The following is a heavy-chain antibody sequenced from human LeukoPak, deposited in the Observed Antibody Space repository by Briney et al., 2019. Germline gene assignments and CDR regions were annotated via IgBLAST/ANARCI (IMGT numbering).Heavy chain of an antibody. CDR3: ARGSKLRFLEWLRSHDAFDI. V-gene: IGHV4-34*01. J-gene: IGHJ3*02. D-gene: IGHD3-3*01. CDR1: GGSFSGYY. CDR2: INHSGST. Sequence: SETLCLTCAVYGGSFSGYYWSWIRQPPGKGLEWIGEINHSGSTNYNPSLKSRVTISVDTSKNQFSLKLSSVTAADTAVYYCARGSKLRFLEWLRSHDAFDIWGQGTMVTVSS.